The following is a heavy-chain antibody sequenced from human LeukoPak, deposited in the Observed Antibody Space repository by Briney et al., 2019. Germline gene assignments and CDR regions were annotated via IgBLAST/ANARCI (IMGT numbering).Heavy chain of an antibody. CDR1: GGSISSYY. Sequence: SETLSLTCTVSGGSISSYYWSWIRQPPGKGLEWIGYIYYSGSTNYNPSLKSRVTISVDMSKNQFSLKLSSVTAADTAVYYCARANYDYVWGSYRYYYYYYMDVWGKGTTVTISS. CDR3: ARANYDYVWGSYRYYYYYYMDV. D-gene: IGHD3-16*02. CDR2: IYYSGST. V-gene: IGHV4-59*01. J-gene: IGHJ6*03.